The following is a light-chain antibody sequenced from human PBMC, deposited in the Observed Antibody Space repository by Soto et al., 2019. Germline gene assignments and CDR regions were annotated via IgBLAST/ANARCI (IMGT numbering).Light chain of an antibody. CDR3: QQYNNWPPWT. J-gene: IGKJ1*01. V-gene: IGKV3-15*01. Sequence: EIVMTQSPATLSVSPGERATLSCRASQSVSSNLAWYQQKPGQAPSLLIYCASTRATGIPARFSGSGSGTEFTLTISSLQSEDFAVYYCQQYNNWPPWTFGQGTKVDIK. CDR1: QSVSSN. CDR2: CAS.